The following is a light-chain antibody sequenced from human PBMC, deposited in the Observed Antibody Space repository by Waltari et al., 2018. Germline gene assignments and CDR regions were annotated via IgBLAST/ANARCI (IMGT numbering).Light chain of an antibody. J-gene: IGKJ1*01. CDR2: GAS. Sequence: EVVMTQSPATLSVSPGEGATVSCRASQSVRSIVAWYQQTPGQAPRLLIYGASTRAPGIPDRFSGSGSGTEFILTISSLQSEDFAVYYCQQYNNWPPWTFGQGTKVEIK. V-gene: IGKV3-15*01. CDR3: QQYNNWPPWT. CDR1: QSVRSI.